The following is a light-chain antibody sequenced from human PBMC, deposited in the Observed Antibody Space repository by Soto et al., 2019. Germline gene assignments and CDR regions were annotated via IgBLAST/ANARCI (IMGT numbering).Light chain of an antibody. V-gene: IGKV3-15*01. J-gene: IGKJ4*01. CDR1: QSVYNN. CDR3: QQYNNLPPLT. CDR2: GAS. Sequence: EVLMTQSPATVSVSPGDSATLTCRASQSVYNNLAWYQQKPGQAPRLLIYGASTRATGLPVRFSGSGSGTESTLTISDLQSEHSTVYLCQQYNNLPPLTFGGGTKVEI.